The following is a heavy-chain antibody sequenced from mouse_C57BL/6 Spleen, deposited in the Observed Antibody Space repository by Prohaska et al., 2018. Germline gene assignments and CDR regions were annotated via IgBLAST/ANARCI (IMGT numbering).Heavy chain of an antibody. J-gene: IGHJ1*03. Sequence: EVQLLETGGGLVQPGGSRGLSCEGSGFTFRGFWMSWVRQTPGKTLEWIGDINSDGSSINYAPSIKDRFTIFRDNDKSTLYLQMSNVRSEDTATYFCMRYGNYWYFDVWGTGTTVTVSS. CDR3: MRYGNYWYFDV. V-gene: IGHV11-2*01. CDR1: GFTFRGFW. D-gene: IGHD2-1*01. CDR2: INSDGSSI.